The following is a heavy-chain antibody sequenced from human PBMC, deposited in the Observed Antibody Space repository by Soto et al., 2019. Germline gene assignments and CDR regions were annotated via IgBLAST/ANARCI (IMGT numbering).Heavy chain of an antibody. CDR1: GGSINSYY. Sequence: QVQLQESGPGLVKPSETLSLTCTVSGGSINSYYWTWIRQPPGKGLEWIGYIYNRASGGTDYNPLLLSRVTMSVDTSKNQFSLKLSSVTAADTAVYYCARGSPPGPSSIFHIWGRRTMVTVSS. V-gene: IGHV4-59*01. CDR3: ARGSPPGPSSIFHI. CDR2: IYNRASGGT. J-gene: IGHJ3*02.